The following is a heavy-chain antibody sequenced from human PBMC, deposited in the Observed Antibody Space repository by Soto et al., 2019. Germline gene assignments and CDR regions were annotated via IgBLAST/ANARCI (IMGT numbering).Heavy chain of an antibody. CDR3: ARDGGSGSYYNEDY. J-gene: IGHJ4*02. D-gene: IGHD3-10*01. CDR1: GYSISSGYY. Sequence: SETLSLTCAVSGYSISSGYYWGWTRQPPGKGLEWIGSIYHSGSTYYNPSLKSRVTISVDTSKNQFSLKLSSVTAADTAVYYCARDGGSGSYYNEDYWGQGTLVTVSS. CDR2: IYHSGST. V-gene: IGHV4-38-2*02.